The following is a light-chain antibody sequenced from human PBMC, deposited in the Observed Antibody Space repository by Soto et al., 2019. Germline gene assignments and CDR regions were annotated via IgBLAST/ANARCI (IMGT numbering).Light chain of an antibody. CDR3: SSYTSSIL. CDR1: SSDVGGYNY. Sequence: QSALTQPASVSGSPGQSITISCTGTSSDVGGYNYVSWYQQHPGKAPKLMIYAVSNRPSGVSNRFSGSKSGTTASLTISGLQAEDEADYYCSSYTSSILFGGGTQLTFL. CDR2: AVS. V-gene: IGLV2-14*01. J-gene: IGLJ2*01.